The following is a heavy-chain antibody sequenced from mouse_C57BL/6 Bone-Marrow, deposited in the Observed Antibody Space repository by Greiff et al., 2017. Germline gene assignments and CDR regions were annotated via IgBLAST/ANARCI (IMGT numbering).Heavy chain of an antibody. V-gene: IGHV1-50*01. Sequence: QVQLQQPGAELVKPGASVKLSCKASGYTFTSYWMQWAKQRPGQGLEWIGEIDPSDSYTNYNQKFKGKATLTVDTSSSTASMQLSSLTSEDSAVYYCARRYGFDYWGQGTTLTVSS. D-gene: IGHD1-1*02. CDR2: IDPSDSYT. CDR1: GYTFTSYW. CDR3: ARRYGFDY. J-gene: IGHJ2*01.